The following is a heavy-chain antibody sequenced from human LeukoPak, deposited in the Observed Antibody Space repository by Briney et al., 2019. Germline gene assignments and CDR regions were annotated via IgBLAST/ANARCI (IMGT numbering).Heavy chain of an antibody. D-gene: IGHD3-3*01. CDR3: AKPKGDYYDFWSGYYS. V-gene: IGHV1-2*02. J-gene: IGHJ4*02. CDR2: ISPNSGGT. Sequence: ASVKVSCKASGYTVTGYYMHWVRQAPGQGLEWMGWISPNSGGTNYAQKFLGRVTMTRDTSISTAYMGLSRLRSDDTAGYYGAKPKGDYYDFWSGYYSWGQGTLVTVSS. CDR1: GYTVTGYY.